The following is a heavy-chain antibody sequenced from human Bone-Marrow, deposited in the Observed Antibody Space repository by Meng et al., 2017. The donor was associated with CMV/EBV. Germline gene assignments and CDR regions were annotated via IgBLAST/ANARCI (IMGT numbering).Heavy chain of an antibody. CDR2: IESKTGGGTT. V-gene: IGHV3-15*04. D-gene: IGHD1-26*01. Sequence: GGSLRLSCAVSGFTFSNARMSWVRQAPGKGLEWLGRIESKTGGGTTDYAAFGKGRFTISRDDSKNALYLQIDTLKTEDTAVYYCTTIGLGGSYSLDYWGQRTLVTVSS. J-gene: IGHJ4*02. CDR3: TTIGLGGSYSLDY. CDR1: GFTFSNAR.